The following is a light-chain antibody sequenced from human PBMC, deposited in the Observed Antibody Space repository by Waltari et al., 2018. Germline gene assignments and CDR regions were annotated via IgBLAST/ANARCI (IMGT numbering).Light chain of an antibody. CDR2: DVS. J-gene: IGLJ2*01. CDR1: SSDIGYYEY. V-gene: IGLV2-14*03. CDR3: SSFTSTNTLL. Sequence: QSALTQPAAVSGSPGQSITISCTGTSSDIGYYEYVSWYQQHPGKAPKLIIYDVSERPSGVSNRFSGSKSGNTASLTISGLQAEDEADYYCSSFTSTNTLLFGGGTKLTVL.